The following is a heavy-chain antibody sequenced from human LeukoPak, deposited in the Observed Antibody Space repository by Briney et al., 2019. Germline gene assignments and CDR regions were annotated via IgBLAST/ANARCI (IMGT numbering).Heavy chain of an antibody. J-gene: IGHJ3*02. V-gene: IGHV4-39*01. CDR3: ARYSGSHYAFDI. CDR2: IYYSGNT. D-gene: IGHD1-26*01. Sequence: PSETLSLTCTVSGGAISTSDYYWGWIRQPPGKGLEWIGNIYYSGNTFYNPPLKSRLTISVDTSKNQFSLNLSSVTAADTAMYYYARYSGSHYAFDIWGQGTMVTVSS. CDR1: GGAISTSDYY.